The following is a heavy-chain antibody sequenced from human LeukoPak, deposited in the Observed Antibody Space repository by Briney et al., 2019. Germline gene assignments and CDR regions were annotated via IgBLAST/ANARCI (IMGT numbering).Heavy chain of an antibody. Sequence: PGGSLRLSCAASGFTFTSVWMSWIRQPPGKGLEWSGYISYSGTTSYNPSLESRVTMSVGTSKNQFSLKLTSVTAADTAVYYCARWPSTWSFDYWGQGTLVTVSS. CDR1: GFTFTSVW. CDR3: ARWPSTWSFDY. J-gene: IGHJ4*02. V-gene: IGHV4-59*01. D-gene: IGHD6-13*01. CDR2: ISYSGTT.